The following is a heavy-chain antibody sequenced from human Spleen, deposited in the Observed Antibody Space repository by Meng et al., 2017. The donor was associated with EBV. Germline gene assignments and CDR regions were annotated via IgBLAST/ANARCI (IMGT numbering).Heavy chain of an antibody. CDR3: ASESGRGFTPDY. J-gene: IGHJ4*02. CDR2: LIPMVGAP. CDR1: GGTFRSDA. V-gene: IGHV1-69*01. Sequence: VQLLQSGAEVKKPGSSVKVSCMTSGGTFRSDAVSGVRQAPGQGLEWMGGLIPMVGAPHYAQKFQGRVTIIADESTSTHSMELNSLRSEDTAMYYCASESGRGFTPDYWGQGTLVTVSS. D-gene: IGHD3-10*01.